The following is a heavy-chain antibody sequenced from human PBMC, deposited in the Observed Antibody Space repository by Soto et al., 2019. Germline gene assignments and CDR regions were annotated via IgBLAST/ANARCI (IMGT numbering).Heavy chain of an antibody. V-gene: IGHV2-5*01. CDR3: AQRYGGKYYRWYFDS. J-gene: IGHJ4*02. CDR2: ISWKDDK. D-gene: IGHD3-10*01. CDR1: GFSLTTSGAG. Sequence: QITLKESGPTLVKPTQTLTLTCTYSGFSLTTSGAGVGWIRQPPGKALEWLALISWKDDKRYNPGLESRLTITQDTSKNQVLLTLTNMDPVETATYFCAQRYGGKYYRWYFDSWGQGTLVTVSS.